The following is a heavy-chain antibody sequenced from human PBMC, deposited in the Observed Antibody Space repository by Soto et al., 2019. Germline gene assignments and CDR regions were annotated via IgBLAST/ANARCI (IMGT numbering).Heavy chain of an antibody. Sequence: GASVKVSCKASGYTFTGYYMHWVRQAPGQGLEWMGWINPNSGGTNYAQKFQGWVTMTRDTSISTAYMELSRLRSDDTAVYYCARDESSSSASRDYYYYYGMDVWAQRTTVTVSS. CDR3: ARDESSSSASRDYYYYYGMDV. CDR1: GYTFTGYY. J-gene: IGHJ6*02. D-gene: IGHD6-13*01. V-gene: IGHV1-2*04. CDR2: INPNSGGT.